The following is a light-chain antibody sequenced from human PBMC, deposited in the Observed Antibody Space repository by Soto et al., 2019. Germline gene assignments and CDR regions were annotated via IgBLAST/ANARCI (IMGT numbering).Light chain of an antibody. CDR3: AAWDDSLNGVV. J-gene: IGLJ3*02. V-gene: IGLV1-44*01. Sequence: QSVLTQPPSASGTPGQRVTFSCSGSSSNIGSKTVNWYQQLPGTAPKLLIYSNNQRPSGVPDRFSGSKSGTSASLAISGIQSEDEADYYCAAWDDSLNGVVFGGGTKLTVL. CDR1: SSNIGSKT. CDR2: SNN.